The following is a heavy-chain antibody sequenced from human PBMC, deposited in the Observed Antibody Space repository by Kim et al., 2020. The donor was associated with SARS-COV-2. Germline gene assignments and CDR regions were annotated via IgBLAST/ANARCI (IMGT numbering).Heavy chain of an antibody. J-gene: IGHJ6*02. Sequence: GGSLRLSCAASGFTFSNAWMSWVRQAPGKGLEWVGRIKSKTDGGTTDYAAPVKGRFTISRDDSKNTLYLQMNSLKTEDTAVYYCTTGEGDHYYDSSGYNLPYYYHGMVVWGQGTTVTVSS. CDR2: IKSKTDGGTT. CDR3: TTGEGDHYYDSSGYNLPYYYHGMVV. CDR1: GFTFSNAW. D-gene: IGHD3-22*01. V-gene: IGHV3-15*01.